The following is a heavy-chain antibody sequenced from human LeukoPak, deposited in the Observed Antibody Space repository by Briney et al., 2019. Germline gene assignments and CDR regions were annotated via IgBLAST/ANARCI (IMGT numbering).Heavy chain of an antibody. Sequence: GGSLRLSCAASGFTFSSYAMHWVRQAPGKGLEWVAVISYDGSNKYYADSVKGRFTISRDNSKNTLYLQMNSLRAEDTAVYYCARDFGIQPPGYWGQGTLVTVSS. CDR1: GFTFSSYA. CDR3: ARDFGIQPPGY. J-gene: IGHJ4*02. D-gene: IGHD5-18*01. V-gene: IGHV3-30-3*01. CDR2: ISYDGSNK.